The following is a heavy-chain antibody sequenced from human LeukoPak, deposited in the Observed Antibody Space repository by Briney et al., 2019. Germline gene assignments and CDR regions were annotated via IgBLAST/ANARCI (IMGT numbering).Heavy chain of an antibody. J-gene: IGHJ3*02. CDR3: ATRSRRYFDWLLIAPKHPDAFDI. V-gene: IGHV1-24*01. CDR1: GYTLIELS. D-gene: IGHD3-9*01. CDR2: FDPEDGET. Sequence: GASVKVSCKVSGYTLIELSMHWVRQAPGKGLEWMGGFDPEDGETIYAQKFQGRVTMTEDTSTDTAYMELSSLRSEDTAVYYCATRSRRYFDWLLIAPKHPDAFDIWGQGTMVTVSS.